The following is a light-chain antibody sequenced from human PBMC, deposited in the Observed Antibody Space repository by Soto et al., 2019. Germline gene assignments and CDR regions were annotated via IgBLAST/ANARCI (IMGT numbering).Light chain of an antibody. Sequence: EIVMTQSPATLSVSPGERATLSCRASQYVSTNLAWYQQRPGQAPRLLIYGASTRATGIPARFSGSGSGRDFKLTISSLQSEDFAVYYCQQYNDWPGGTFGQGTKVDIK. CDR2: GAS. CDR1: QYVSTN. V-gene: IGKV3-15*01. CDR3: QQYNDWPGGT. J-gene: IGKJ1*01.